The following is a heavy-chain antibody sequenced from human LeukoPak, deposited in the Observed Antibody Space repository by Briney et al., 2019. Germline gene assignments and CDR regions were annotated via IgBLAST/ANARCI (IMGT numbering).Heavy chain of an antibody. CDR3: ARRYCSGGSCYSGFDY. CDR2: IYYRGNT. Sequence: SETLSLTCTVSGGSMSSYYWSWIRQAPGKGLESIGYIYYRGNTNYNPSLKSRVTISVDTSRTQFSLKLSSVTAADTAVYYCARRYCSGGSCYSGFDYWGQGTLVTVSS. J-gene: IGHJ4*02. V-gene: IGHV4-59*01. D-gene: IGHD2-15*01. CDR1: GGSMSSYY.